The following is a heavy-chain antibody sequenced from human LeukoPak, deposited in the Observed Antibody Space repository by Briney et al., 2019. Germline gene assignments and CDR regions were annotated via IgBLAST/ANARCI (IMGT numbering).Heavy chain of an antibody. CDR3: ASALGYCSGGSCYSSGQPYDY. CDR1: GGTFSSYA. J-gene: IGHJ4*02. D-gene: IGHD2-15*01. Sequence: SVKVSCKASGGTFSSYAISWVRQAPGQGLEWMGGIIPIFHTANYAQKFQGRVTITTDESTSTAYIDLNNLRSEDTAVYYCASALGYCSGGSCYSSGQPYDYWGQGTLVTVSS. V-gene: IGHV1-69*05. CDR2: IIPIFHTA.